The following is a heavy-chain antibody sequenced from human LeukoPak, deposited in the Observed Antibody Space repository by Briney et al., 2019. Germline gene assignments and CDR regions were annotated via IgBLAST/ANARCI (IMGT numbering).Heavy chain of an antibody. Sequence: GGSLRLSCAASGFTVSSNYMSWVRQAPGKGLEWVSVIYSGGSTYYADSVKGRFTISRDNSKNTLYLQMNSLRAEDTAVYYCAREGHDYGDYSAFDYWGQGTLVTVSS. CDR1: GFTVSSNY. V-gene: IGHV3-53*01. J-gene: IGHJ4*02. D-gene: IGHD4-17*01. CDR3: AREGHDYGDYSAFDY. CDR2: IYSGGST.